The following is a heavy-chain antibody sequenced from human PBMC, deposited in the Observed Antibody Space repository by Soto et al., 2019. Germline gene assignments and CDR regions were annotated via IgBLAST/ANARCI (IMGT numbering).Heavy chain of an antibody. V-gene: IGHV3-30-3*01. CDR3: ARDPNDFWSGYYTGDAFDI. J-gene: IGHJ3*02. CDR1: GFTFSSYA. Sequence: PGGSLRLSCAASGFTFSSYAMHWVRQAPGKGLEWVAVISYDGSNTYYADSVKGRFTISRDNSKNTLYLQMNSLRAEDTAVYYCARDPNDFWSGYYTGDAFDIWGQGTMVTVSS. D-gene: IGHD3-3*01. CDR2: ISYDGSNT.